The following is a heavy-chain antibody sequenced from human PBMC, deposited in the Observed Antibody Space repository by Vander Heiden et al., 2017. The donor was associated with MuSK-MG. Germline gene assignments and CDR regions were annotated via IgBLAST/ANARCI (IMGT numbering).Heavy chain of an antibody. J-gene: IGHJ4*02. CDR3: ARVGGLFDY. CDR2: ISSGGNTI. D-gene: IGHD3-16*01. CDR1: GFTFSSYE. V-gene: IGHV3-48*03. Sequence: EVQLVESGGGLVQPGGSLRLSCTASGFTFSSYEMSWVRQAPGKGLEWVSYISSGGNTIYYTDSVEGRFTVSRDNAKNSVYLQLNSLRAEDRGVYYCARVGGLFDYRGQGTMV.